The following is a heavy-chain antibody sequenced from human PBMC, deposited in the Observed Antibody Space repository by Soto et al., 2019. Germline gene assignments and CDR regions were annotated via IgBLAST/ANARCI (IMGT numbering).Heavy chain of an antibody. J-gene: IGHJ4*02. V-gene: IGHV3-23*01. Sequence: EVQLLESGGGLVQPGGSLRLSCAASGFTFSSYAMSWVRQAPGKGLEWVSAISGSGSNTYYADSVKGRFTISRDNSKNTLYLQMNRLRAEDTDVYYCAEEPSRRGGCFDSWGQGTLVTVSS. CDR1: GFTFSSYA. D-gene: IGHD6-19*01. CDR2: ISGSGSNT. CDR3: AEEPSRRGGCFDS.